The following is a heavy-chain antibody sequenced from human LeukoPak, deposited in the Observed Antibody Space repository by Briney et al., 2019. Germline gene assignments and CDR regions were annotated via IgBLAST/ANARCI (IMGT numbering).Heavy chain of an antibody. CDR3: ATGSSGSYSWFDP. J-gene: IGHJ5*02. CDR1: GYTFTGYY. D-gene: IGHD1-26*01. V-gene: IGHV1-2*02. Sequence: ASVKVSCKASGYTFTGYYMHWVRQAPGQGPEWMGWINPNSGGTNYAQKFQGRVTMTEDTSTDTAYMELSSLRSEDTAVYYCATGSSGSYSWFDPWGQGTLVTVSS. CDR2: INPNSGGT.